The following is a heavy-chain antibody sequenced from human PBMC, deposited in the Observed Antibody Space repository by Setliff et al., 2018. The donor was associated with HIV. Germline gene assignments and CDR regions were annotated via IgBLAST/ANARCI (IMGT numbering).Heavy chain of an antibody. CDR2: ISHGGST. D-gene: IGHD6-6*01. J-gene: IGHJ4*02. V-gene: IGHV4-34*01. CDR1: GGSFSGYY. Sequence: KTSETLSLTCAVYGGSFSGYYWSWIRQPPGKGLEWIGEISHGGSTNYNPSLKSRVTISVDTSKNQFSLKLCSVNAAYTAVYYCARVLEQVVSDYWGQGTLVTVSS. CDR3: ARVLEQVVSDY.